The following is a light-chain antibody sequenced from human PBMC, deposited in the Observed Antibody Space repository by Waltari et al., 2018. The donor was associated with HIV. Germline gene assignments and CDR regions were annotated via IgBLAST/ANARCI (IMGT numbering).Light chain of an antibody. CDR1: QEISSY. J-gene: IGKJ1*01. V-gene: IGKV1-39*01. CDR2: TAS. CDR3: QQSHTSPRT. Sequence: DIQMTQSPSSLSASVGDSFTITCRSSQEISSYLNWYQQKPGMAPKVLINTASALQSGVPSRFSGSGSGTEFTLTISNLQPEDFATYYCQQSHTSPRTFGQGTKVEV.